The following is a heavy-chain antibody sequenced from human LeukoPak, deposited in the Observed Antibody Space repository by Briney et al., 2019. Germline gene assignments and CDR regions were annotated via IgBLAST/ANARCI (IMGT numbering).Heavy chain of an antibody. CDR2: INPKNGKT. V-gene: IGHV1-8*01. D-gene: IGHD6-13*01. CDR1: GYIFTSYD. CDR3: ARKLSGYSSTWYPDY. J-gene: IGHJ4*02. Sequence: ASVKVSCKTSGYIFTSYDINWVRQATGQGLEGVGYINPKNGKTGYAQKFQGRVTMTTDTSTTTAFMESNSLRYDDTAVYYCARKLSGYSSTWYPDYWGQGTLVTVSS.